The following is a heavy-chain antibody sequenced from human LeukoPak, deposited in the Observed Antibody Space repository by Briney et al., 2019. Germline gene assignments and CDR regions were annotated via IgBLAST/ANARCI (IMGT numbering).Heavy chain of an antibody. J-gene: IGHJ3*02. D-gene: IGHD5-24*01. CDR2: IIPIFGTA. V-gene: IGHV1-69*05. CDR1: GGIFSNHA. CDR3: ARERWLQFRDAFDI. Sequence: SVKVSCKASGGIFSNHAVTWVRQAPGQGLEWMGGIIPIFGTANYAQKLQGRVTMTTDTSTSTAYMELRSLRSDDTAVYYCARERWLQFRDAFDIWGQGTMVTVSS.